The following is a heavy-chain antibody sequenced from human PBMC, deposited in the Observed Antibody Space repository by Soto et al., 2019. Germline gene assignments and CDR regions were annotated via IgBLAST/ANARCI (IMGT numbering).Heavy chain of an antibody. J-gene: IGHJ4*02. Sequence: SVKVTCKASGYTFTSNGRQWVRQAPGQRLEWMGWINAGNGNTKYSQRFQGRVTITRDTSASTAYMELSRLTSEDTAVYYCARDPNSGGWSVDYWGQGTLVTVSS. CDR2: INAGNGNT. D-gene: IGHD2-15*01. CDR3: ARDPNSGGWSVDY. V-gene: IGHV1-3*01. CDR1: GYTFTSNG.